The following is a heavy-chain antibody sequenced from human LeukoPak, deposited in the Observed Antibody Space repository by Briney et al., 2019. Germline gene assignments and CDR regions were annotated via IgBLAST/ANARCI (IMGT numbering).Heavy chain of an antibody. J-gene: IGHJ4*02. CDR2: INHSGST. D-gene: IGHD6-13*01. V-gene: IGHV4-34*01. CDR3: ARGPRRAYSSSWYYY. Sequence: PSETLSLTCAVYGGSFSGYYWSWIRQPPGKGLEWIGEINHSGSTNYNPSLKSRVTISVDTSKNQFSLKLSSVTAADTAVYYCARGPRRAYSSSWYYYWGQGTLVTVSS. CDR1: GGSFSGYY.